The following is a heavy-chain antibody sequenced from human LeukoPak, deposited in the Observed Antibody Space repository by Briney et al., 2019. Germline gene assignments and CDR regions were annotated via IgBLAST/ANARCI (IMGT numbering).Heavy chain of an antibody. CDR3: ATEIERRCSGGSCYNRDY. V-gene: IGHV1-69*06. D-gene: IGHD2-15*01. CDR2: IIPIFGTA. Sequence: SVKVSCKASGGTFSSYTISWVRQAPGQGLEWMGGIIPIFGTANYAQKFQGRVTMTEDTSTDTAYMELSSLRSEDTAVYYCATEIERRCSGGSCYNRDYWGQGTLVTVSS. J-gene: IGHJ4*02. CDR1: GGTFSSYT.